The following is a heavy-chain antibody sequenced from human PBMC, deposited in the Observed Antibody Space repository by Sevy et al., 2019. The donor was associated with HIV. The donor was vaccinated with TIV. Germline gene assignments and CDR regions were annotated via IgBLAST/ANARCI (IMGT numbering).Heavy chain of an antibody. CDR2: FSFGCGEI. CDR3: AGEGCTKPHDY. V-gene: IGHV3-23*01. Sequence: GSLRLSCSASGFTFSKYSMSWVRQPSGKGLEWVSTFSFGCGEIDYADSVKGRFTIPRDNSKSSVYLQMNNLRPEDTAVYYCAGEGCTKPHDYWGQGTLVTVSS. J-gene: IGHJ4*02. CDR1: GFTFSKYS. D-gene: IGHD2-8*01.